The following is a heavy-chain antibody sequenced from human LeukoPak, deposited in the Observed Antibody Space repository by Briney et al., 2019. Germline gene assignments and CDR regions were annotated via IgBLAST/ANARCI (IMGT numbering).Heavy chain of an antibody. Sequence: HPGGSLRLSCAASGLTFSSYGMHWVRQAPGKGLEWVAVIWYDGSNKYYADSVKGRFTISRGNSKNTLYLQMNSLRAEDTAVYYCARSAAPQSYYYYGMDVWGQGTTVTVSS. D-gene: IGHD6-13*01. J-gene: IGHJ6*02. V-gene: IGHV3-33*01. CDR1: GLTFSSYG. CDR2: IWYDGSNK. CDR3: ARSAAPQSYYYYGMDV.